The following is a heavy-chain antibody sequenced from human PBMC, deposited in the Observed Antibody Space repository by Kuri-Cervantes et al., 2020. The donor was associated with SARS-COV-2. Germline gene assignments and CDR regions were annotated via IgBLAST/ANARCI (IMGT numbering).Heavy chain of an antibody. J-gene: IGHJ6*02. V-gene: IGHV4-59*01. CDR2: IYYSGST. CDR3: ASSRGSMDV. Sequence: SETLSLTCTVSGGSITGYYWSWIRQTPGKGLEWIGYIYYSGSTTYNPSLKSRVTISIDTSKNQFSLKLSSVTAADTAVYYCASSRGSMDVWGQGTTVTVSS. CDR1: GGSITGYY. D-gene: IGHD3-10*01.